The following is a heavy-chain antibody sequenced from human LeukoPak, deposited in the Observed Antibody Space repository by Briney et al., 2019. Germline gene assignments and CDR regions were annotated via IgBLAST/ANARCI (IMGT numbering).Heavy chain of an antibody. CDR1: GGSISSYY. D-gene: IGHD6-6*01. J-gene: IGHJ4*02. CDR3: ARDLGQLADPGFDY. CDR2: IYTSGST. Sequence: SETLSLTCAVSGGSISSYYWSWIRQPAGKGLEWIGRIYTSGSTNYNPSLKSRVTMSVDTSKNQFSLKLSSVTAADTAVYYCARDLGQLADPGFDYWGQGTLVTVSS. V-gene: IGHV4-4*07.